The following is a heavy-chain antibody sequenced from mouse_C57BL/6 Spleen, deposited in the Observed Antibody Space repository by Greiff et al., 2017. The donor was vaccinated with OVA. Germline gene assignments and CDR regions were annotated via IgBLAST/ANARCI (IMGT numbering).Heavy chain of an antibody. CDR1: GYTFTSYW. J-gene: IGHJ2*01. V-gene: IGHV1-69*01. D-gene: IGHD2-12*01. Sequence: QVQLQQPGAELMMPGASVKLSCKASGYTFTSYWMHWVKQRPGQGLEWIGEIDPPDSYTNYNQKFKGKSTLTVDKSSSTAYMQLSSLTSEDSAVYYCSLGVTHFDYWGQGTTLTVSS. CDR2: IDPPDSYT. CDR3: SLGVTHFDY.